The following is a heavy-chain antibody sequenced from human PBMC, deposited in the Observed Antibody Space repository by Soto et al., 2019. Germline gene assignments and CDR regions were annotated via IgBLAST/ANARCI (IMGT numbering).Heavy chain of an antibody. V-gene: IGHV1-69*13. D-gene: IGHD3-10*01. J-gene: IGHJ6*02. CDR3: ARSLTWFGDPGMDV. CDR1: GGTFSSYA. Sequence: GASVKVSCKASGGTFSSYAISWVRQAPGQGLEWMGGIIPIFGTASYAQKFQGRVTITADESTSTAYMELSSLRSEDTAVYYCARSLTWFGDPGMDVWGQGTTVTVSS. CDR2: IIPIFGTA.